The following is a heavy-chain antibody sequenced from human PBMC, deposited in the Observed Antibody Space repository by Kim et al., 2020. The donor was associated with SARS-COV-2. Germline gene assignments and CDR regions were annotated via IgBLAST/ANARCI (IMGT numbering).Heavy chain of an antibody. D-gene: IGHD6-19*01. J-gene: IGHJ3*02. CDR1: GGSISHYY. Sequence: SETLSLTCTVSGGSISHYYLSWIRQSPGKGLEWIGYVYYSGSTNYNPSLMSRVTMSVDMSKNEVSLKLSSVTAADAAVYYCARAQWKSRSDGFDIWGQGTVVTVSS. CDR2: VYYSGST. CDR3: ARAQWKSRSDGFDI. V-gene: IGHV4-59*01.